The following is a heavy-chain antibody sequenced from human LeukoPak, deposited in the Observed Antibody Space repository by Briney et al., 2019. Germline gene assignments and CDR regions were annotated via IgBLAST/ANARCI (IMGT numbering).Heavy chain of an antibody. V-gene: IGHV4-4*07. CDR3: ARSEANYGDFDY. Sequence: SQTLSLTCTVSGGSISSYYWSWIRQPAGKGLEWIGRIYTSGSTNYNPSLKSRVTMSVDTSKNQFSLKLSSVTAADTAVYYCARSEANYGDFDYWSQGTLVTVSS. CDR1: GGSISSYY. J-gene: IGHJ4*02. D-gene: IGHD4/OR15-4a*01. CDR2: IYTSGST.